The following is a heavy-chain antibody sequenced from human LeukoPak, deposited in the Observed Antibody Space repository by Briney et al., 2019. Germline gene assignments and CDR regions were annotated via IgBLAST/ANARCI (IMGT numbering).Heavy chain of an antibody. D-gene: IGHD3-22*01. CDR1: GFTFSSYW. Sequence: GGSLRLSCAASGFTFSSYWMSWVRQAPGKGLEWVANIKQDGSEKYYVDSVKGRFTISRDNAKNSLYLQMNSLRAEDTAVYYCASEFTMIEGGFDYWGQGTLVTVSS. CDR3: ASEFTMIEGGFDY. CDR2: IKQDGSEK. V-gene: IGHV3-7*01. J-gene: IGHJ4*02.